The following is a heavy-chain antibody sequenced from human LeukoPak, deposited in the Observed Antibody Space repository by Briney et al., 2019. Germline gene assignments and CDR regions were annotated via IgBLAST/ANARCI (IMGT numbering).Heavy chain of an antibody. CDR2: ISYDGSNK. D-gene: IGHD5-18*01. Sequence: GGSLRLSCAASGFTVSSNYMSWVRQAPGKGLEWVAVISYDGSNKYYADSVKGRFTISRDNSKNTLYLQMNSLRAEDTAVYYCARVVTTEEHYFDYWGQGTLVTVSS. CDR1: GFTVSSNY. J-gene: IGHJ4*02. V-gene: IGHV3-30*03. CDR3: ARVVTTEEHYFDY.